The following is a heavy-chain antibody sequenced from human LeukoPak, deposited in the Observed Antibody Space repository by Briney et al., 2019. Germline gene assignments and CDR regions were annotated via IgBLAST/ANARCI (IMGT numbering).Heavy chain of an antibody. Sequence: GESLKTSCKGSGYSFTSYWIGWVRQMPGKGLEWIGIIYPGDSDTRYSASFQGQVTISADKSISTAYLQWSSLKASDTAMYYCARLKIVVVPADRGSFDYWGQGTLVTVSS. V-gene: IGHV5-51*01. CDR2: IYPGDSDT. CDR3: ARLKIVVVPADRGSFDY. J-gene: IGHJ4*02. CDR1: GYSFTSYW. D-gene: IGHD2-2*01.